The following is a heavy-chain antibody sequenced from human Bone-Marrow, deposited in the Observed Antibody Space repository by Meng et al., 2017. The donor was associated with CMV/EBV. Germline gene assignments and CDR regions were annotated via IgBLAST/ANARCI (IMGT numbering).Heavy chain of an antibody. V-gene: IGHV1-69*02. CDR1: GGTFSSYS. Sequence: SVKVSCKASGGTFSSYSISWVRQAPGQGLEWMGRIIPILGLADYAQKFHGRVTITADKSTSTAYMELSSLRSEDTAVYYCARVDGVVPYYYYGMDVWGQGNTVTVSS. CDR3: ARVDGVVPYYYYGMDV. CDR2: IIPILGLA. D-gene: IGHD3-3*01. J-gene: IGHJ6*01.